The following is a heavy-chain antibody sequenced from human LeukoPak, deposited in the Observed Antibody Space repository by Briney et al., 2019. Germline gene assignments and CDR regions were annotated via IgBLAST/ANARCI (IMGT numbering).Heavy chain of an antibody. CDR1: GFTFTDYW. D-gene: IGHD2-15*01. CDR2: IKQDGSEK. V-gene: IGHV3-7*01. J-gene: IGHJ3*02. CDR3: AREGISPMYDI. Sequence: PGGSLRLSCAASGFTFTDYWMSWFRQAPEKGLEWVANIKQDGSEKYYVDSVKGRFTISRDNAKNSLYLQMNSLRAEDTAVYYCAREGISPMYDIWGQGTMVTVSS.